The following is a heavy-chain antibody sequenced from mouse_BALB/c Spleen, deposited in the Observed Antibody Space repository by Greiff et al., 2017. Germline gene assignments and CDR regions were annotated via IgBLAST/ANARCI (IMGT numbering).Heavy chain of an antibody. Sequence: VQLQQSGPELVKPGASMKISCKASGYSFTGYTMNWVKQSHGKNLEWIGLINPYNGGTSYNQKFKGKATLTVDKSSSTAYMELLSLTSEDSAVYYCARSHYGSSYLLYAMDYWGQGTSGTVSS. J-gene: IGHJ4*01. CDR1: GYSFTGYT. CDR2: INPYNGGT. V-gene: IGHV1-18*01. CDR3: ARSHYGSSYLLYAMDY. D-gene: IGHD1-1*01.